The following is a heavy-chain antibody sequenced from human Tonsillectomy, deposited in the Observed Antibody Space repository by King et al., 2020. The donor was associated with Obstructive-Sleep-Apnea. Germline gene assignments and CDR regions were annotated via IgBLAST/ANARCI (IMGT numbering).Heavy chain of an antibody. CDR2: INPSGGSA. Sequence: QLVQSGAEVKKPGASVKVSCKASGYTFTNYYIHWVRQAPGQGLEWMGMINPSGGSASYAQKFQGRVTMTRDMSTSTVYMELSSPRCDDTAVYFCARERGFDYGEGGWFDPWGQGSLVTVSS. J-gene: IGHJ5*02. CDR3: ARERGFDYGEGGWFDP. D-gene: IGHD4-17*01. CDR1: GYTFTNYY. V-gene: IGHV1-46*01.